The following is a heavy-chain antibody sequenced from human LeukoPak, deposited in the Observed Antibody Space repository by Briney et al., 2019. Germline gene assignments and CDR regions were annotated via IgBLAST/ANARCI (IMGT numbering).Heavy chain of an antibody. CDR1: GFTFSNYA. CDR2: IYSGGST. Sequence: PGASLRLSCVASGFTFSNYAMSWVRQAPGKGLEWVSVIYSGGSTYYADSVKGRFTISRDNSKNTLYLQMNSLRAEDTAVYYCATDVDTAMVTLGAYYGMDVWGQGTTVTVSS. V-gene: IGHV3-53*01. CDR3: ATDVDTAMVTLGAYYGMDV. D-gene: IGHD5-18*01. J-gene: IGHJ6*02.